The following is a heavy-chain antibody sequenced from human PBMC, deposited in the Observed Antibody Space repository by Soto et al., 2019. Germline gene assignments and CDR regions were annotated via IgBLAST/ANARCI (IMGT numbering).Heavy chain of an antibody. CDR3: ARGKNGGYTHIDY. D-gene: IGHD4-17*01. J-gene: IGHJ4*02. CDR1: GGSISSGGYY. CDR2: IYYSGST. Sequence: SETLSLTCTVSGGSISSGGYYWSWIRQHPGKGLEWIGYIYYSGSTYYNPSLKNRVTISVDTSKNQFSLKLSSVTAADTAVYYCARGKNGGYTHIDYWGQGTLVTVSS. V-gene: IGHV4-31*03.